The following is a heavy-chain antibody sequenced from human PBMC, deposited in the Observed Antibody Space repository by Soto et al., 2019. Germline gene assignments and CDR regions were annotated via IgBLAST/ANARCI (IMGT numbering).Heavy chain of an antibody. V-gene: IGHV4-4*07. CDR1: GGSMSKFY. CDR3: VRDGSKTLRDCFDP. J-gene: IGHJ5*02. Sequence: QVQVQASGPGLVKPSAPLSLTCSVSGGSMSKFYWSWIRKTAGKGLEWMGRVYATGTSDYNPSLRRRIAMSVDISKKTFSLRLRSVTAADTGVYYGVRDGSKTLRDCFDPWGQGILVTVSS. CDR2: VYATGTS. D-gene: IGHD4-17*01.